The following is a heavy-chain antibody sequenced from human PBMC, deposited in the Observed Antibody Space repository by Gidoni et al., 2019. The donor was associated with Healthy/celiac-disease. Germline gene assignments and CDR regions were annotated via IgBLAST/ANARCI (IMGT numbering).Heavy chain of an antibody. CDR1: GCTSSSYA. CDR3: VKDLIAACPSVDSF. D-gene: IGHD3-16*02. CDR2: ICSDGGST. V-gene: IGHV3-64D*06. Sequence: EVQRVESGGGWVQAGGSRKPAGSASGCTSSSYAMHWVRQAPGKGLAYVSAICSDGGSTYYADSVKCSFTISRDNSKNTLYLQMSSLRAEDTAVYYCVKDLIAACPSVDSFWGQGTLVTVSS. J-gene: IGHJ4*02.